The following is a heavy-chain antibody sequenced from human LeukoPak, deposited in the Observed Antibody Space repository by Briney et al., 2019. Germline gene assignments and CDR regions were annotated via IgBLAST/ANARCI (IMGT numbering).Heavy chain of an antibody. J-gene: IGHJ5*02. CDR2: IYYSGST. D-gene: IGHD3-3*01. Sequence: PSETLSLTCTVSGGSISSGGYYWSWIRQHPGKGLEWIGYIYYSGSTYYNPSLKSRVTISVDTSKNQFSLKLSSVTAADTAMYYCARTSSGYRPGWFDPWGQGTLVTVSS. V-gene: IGHV4-31*03. CDR1: GGSISSGGYY. CDR3: ARTSSGYRPGWFDP.